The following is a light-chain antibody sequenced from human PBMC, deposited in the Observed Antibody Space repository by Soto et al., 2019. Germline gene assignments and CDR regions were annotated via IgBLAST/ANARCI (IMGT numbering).Light chain of an antibody. V-gene: IGKV3-20*01. Sequence: EIVLTQSPGTLSLSPGERATLSCRASQSVSSIFLAWYQHKPGQATRLLIYAASTRATGIPDRFSGSWYGTDFILTISRLEPEDVAVYYCQQYGSSPRTVGHGTRVEIK. CDR3: QQYGSSPRT. CDR1: QSVSSIF. CDR2: AAS. J-gene: IGKJ1*01.